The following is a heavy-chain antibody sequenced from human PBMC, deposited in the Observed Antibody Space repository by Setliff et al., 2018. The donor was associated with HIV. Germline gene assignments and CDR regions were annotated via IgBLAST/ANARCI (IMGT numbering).Heavy chain of an antibody. CDR3: ATHQGFLGSGIHWFDP. CDR2: MNPNSGNT. V-gene: IGHV1-8*02. Sequence: GASVKVSCKASGYTFVSYDINWVRQAPGQGLEWMGWMNPNSGNTAYAQKFQGRLTMTRDTSKTTPYMELRSLTSEDTAIYYCATHQGFLGSGIHWFDPWGQGTLVTVSS. J-gene: IGHJ5*02. D-gene: IGHD3-10*01. CDR1: GYTFVSYD.